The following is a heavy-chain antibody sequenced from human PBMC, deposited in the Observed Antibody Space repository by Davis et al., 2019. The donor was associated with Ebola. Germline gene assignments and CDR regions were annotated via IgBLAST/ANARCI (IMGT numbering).Heavy chain of an antibody. Sequence: AASVKVSCKASGYTFKNYALSWVRQAPGQGLEWMGIINPGTSVTSFAHQLQGRVTMTTDTSSSTVSMELSSLTSVDTAVYYCARLYTGTSFGFEGFDSWGQGTLVTVSS. CDR1: GYTFKNYA. D-gene: IGHD3-10*01. V-gene: IGHV1-46*02. J-gene: IGHJ4*02. CDR3: ARLYTGTSFGFEGFDS. CDR2: INPGTSVT.